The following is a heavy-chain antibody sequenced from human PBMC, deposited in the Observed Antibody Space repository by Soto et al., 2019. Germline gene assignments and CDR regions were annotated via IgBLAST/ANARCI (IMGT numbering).Heavy chain of an antibody. CDR3: ARDDSSPHYEMDV. J-gene: IGHJ6*02. Sequence: GASVKVSCKASGYTFTSYYMHWVRQAPGQGREWMGIINPSGGSTSYEQKFQGRVTMPRHTSTSTVYMELSSLRSEDTAVYYCARDDSSPHYEMDVWGQGPTVTVSS. CDR1: GYTFTSYY. CDR2: INPSGGST. D-gene: IGHD3-22*01. V-gene: IGHV1-46*01.